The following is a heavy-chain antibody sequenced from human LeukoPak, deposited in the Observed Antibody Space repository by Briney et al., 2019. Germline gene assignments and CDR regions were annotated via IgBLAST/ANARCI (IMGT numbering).Heavy chain of an antibody. Sequence: PSETLSLTCTVSGGSIRDYYWSWIRQPPGKGLEWIGFIYYSGITNYNPSLKSRVTMSVDTSKSQFSLKLTSVTAADTAVYYCARGSGSYTIPFDYWGQGTLVTVSS. CDR2: IYYSGIT. D-gene: IGHD1-26*01. CDR1: GGSIRDYY. J-gene: IGHJ4*02. V-gene: IGHV4-59*01. CDR3: ARGSGSYTIPFDY.